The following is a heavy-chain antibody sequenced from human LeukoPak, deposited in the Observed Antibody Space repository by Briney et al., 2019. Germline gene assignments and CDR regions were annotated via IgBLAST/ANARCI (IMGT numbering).Heavy chain of an antibody. CDR1: GFIFGAYL. Sequence: GGSLRLSCAASGFIFGAYLMTGVRQGPGRGLEWVAHINHGGTAKYYMDSVKGRFTISRDNAKKSLFLQMNSLTAEATALYYCVRSLERFGTRDYWGQGTLVTVSS. J-gene: IGHJ4*02. D-gene: IGHD3-10*01. CDR2: INHGGTAK. V-gene: IGHV3-7*01. CDR3: VRSLERFGTRDY.